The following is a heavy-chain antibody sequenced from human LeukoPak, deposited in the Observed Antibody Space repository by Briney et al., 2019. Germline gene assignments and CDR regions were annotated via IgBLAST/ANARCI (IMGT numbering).Heavy chain of an antibody. CDR3: ARVYQSAEYYFDY. J-gene: IGHJ4*02. D-gene: IGHD2-2*01. V-gene: IGHV4-59*01. CDR1: GGSIDSYY. CDR2: IYYTGST. Sequence: SETLSLTCTVSGGSIDSYYWSWIRQPPGKGLEWIGYIYYTGSTEYHPSLKSRVTISLATSKNQFSLKLTSVTAADTAVYYCARVYQSAEYYFDYWGQGNLASVSS.